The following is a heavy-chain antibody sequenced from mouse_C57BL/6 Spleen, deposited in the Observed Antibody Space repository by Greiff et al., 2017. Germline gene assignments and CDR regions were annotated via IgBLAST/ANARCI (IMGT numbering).Heavy chain of an antibody. V-gene: IGHV1-59*01. D-gene: IGHD2-1*01. J-gene: IGHJ3*01. CDR2: IDPSDSYT. CDR3: ARPIYYGNYDGFAY. Sequence: VQLQQPGAELVRPGTSVKLSCKASGYTFTSYWMHWVKQRPGQGLEWIGVIDPSDSYTNYNQKFKGKATLTVDTSSSTAYMQLSSLTSEDSAVYYCARPIYYGNYDGFAYWGQGTLVTVSA. CDR1: GYTFTSYW.